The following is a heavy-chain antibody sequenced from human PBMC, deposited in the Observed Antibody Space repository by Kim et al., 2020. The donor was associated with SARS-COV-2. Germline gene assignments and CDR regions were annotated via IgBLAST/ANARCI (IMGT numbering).Heavy chain of an antibody. CDR2: IYSGGST. J-gene: IGHJ6*02. D-gene: IGHD2-15*01. CDR3: ARDGAAGVVEYYYGMDV. Sequence: GGSLRLSCAASGFTVSSNYMSWVRQAPGKGLEWVSVIYSGGSTYYADSVKGRFTISRDNSKNTLYLQMNSLRAEDTAVYYCARDGAAGVVEYYYGMDVWGQGTTVTVSS. CDR1: GFTVSSNY. V-gene: IGHV3-53*01.